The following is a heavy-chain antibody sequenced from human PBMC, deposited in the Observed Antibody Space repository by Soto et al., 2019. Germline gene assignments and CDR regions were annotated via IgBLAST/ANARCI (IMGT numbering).Heavy chain of an antibody. CDR1: GYTFTNYG. CDR2: ISTYNTNT. D-gene: IGHD2-21*02. V-gene: IGHV1-18*04. CDR3: ARDERDSCSGGDCFYCDY. J-gene: IGHJ4*02. Sequence: QVQLVQSGGEVKKPGASVKVSCKASGYTFTNYGISWVRQAPGQGLEWRGWISTYNTNTNAAPRLQGRLTMTTDTSTSAAYMQLRSLTSDDTAVYYCARDERDSCSGGDCFYCDYWGKGTLVTVSS.